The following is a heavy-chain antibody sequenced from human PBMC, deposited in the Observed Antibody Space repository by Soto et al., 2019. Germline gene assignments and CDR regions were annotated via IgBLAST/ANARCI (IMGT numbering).Heavy chain of an antibody. V-gene: IGHV3-23*01. CDR1: GFTFNTFE. D-gene: IGHD3-16*01. J-gene: IGHJ5*01. CDR2: ISDDGSRT. CDR3: VKGGWLDF. Sequence: EVQLLESGGGLVQPGGSLRLSCAASGFTFNTFEMSWVRQAPGRGLEWVSFISDDGSRTYYADAVKGRFTISRDNSKYTLYFQMNSLTVEDTAVYACVKGGWLDFWGQGTLVTVSS.